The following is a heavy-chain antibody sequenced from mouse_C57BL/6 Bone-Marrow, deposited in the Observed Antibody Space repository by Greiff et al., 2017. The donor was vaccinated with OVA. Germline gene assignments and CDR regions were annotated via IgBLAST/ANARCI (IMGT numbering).Heavy chain of an antibody. V-gene: IGHV1-50*01. CDR3: ARENDYDWFAY. J-gene: IGHJ3*01. CDR2: IDPSDSYT. D-gene: IGHD2-4*01. CDR1: GYTFTSYW. Sequence: QLHHPFSYLFNPLSSVKLSCKASGYTFTSYWMQWVKQRPGQGLEWIGEIDPSDSYTNYNQKFKGKATLTVDTSSSTAYMQLSSLTSEDSAVYYCARENDYDWFAYWGQGTLVTVSA.